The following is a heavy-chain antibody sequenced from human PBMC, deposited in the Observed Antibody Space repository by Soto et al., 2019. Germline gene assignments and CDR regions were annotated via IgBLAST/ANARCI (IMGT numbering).Heavy chain of an antibody. CDR3: ARGSYYYDSSGYYHY. D-gene: IGHD3-22*01. CDR1: GGSITGGSISSTTYY. J-gene: IGHJ4*02. Sequence: SETLSLTCTVSGGSITGGSISSTTYYWGWMRQPPGKGLECIGSFYIGGNTYYNPSLKSRVTTSVDTSKNQFSLKLSSVTAADTAVYYCARGSYYYDSSGYYHYWGQGTLVTVSS. V-gene: IGHV4-39*07. CDR2: FYIGGNT.